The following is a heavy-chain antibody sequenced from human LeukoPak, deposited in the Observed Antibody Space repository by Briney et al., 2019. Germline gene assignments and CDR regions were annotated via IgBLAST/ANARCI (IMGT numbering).Heavy chain of an antibody. D-gene: IGHD6-13*01. CDR3: ARVPHVDGYSSSWFDY. Sequence: GGSLRLSCAASGXTFSSYSMNWVRQAPGKGLEWVSSISSSGNSLYYADSVEGRFTISRDNAENSLYLQMNSLRAEDTAVYYCARVPHVDGYSSSWFDYWGQGTLVTVSS. CDR2: ISSSGNSL. CDR1: GXTFSSYS. J-gene: IGHJ4*02. V-gene: IGHV3-21*04.